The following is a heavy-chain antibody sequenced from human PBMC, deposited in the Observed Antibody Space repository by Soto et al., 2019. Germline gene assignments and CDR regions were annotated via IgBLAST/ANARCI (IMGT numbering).Heavy chain of an antibody. Sequence: GERLKMYWKGSGYSFTSYWIGWVRQMPGKGLEWMGIIYPGDSDTRYSPSFQGQVTISADKSISTAYLQWSSLKASDTAMYYCARQWQLVDGAFDIWGQGTMVTVSS. CDR3: ARQWQLVDGAFDI. D-gene: IGHD6-6*01. CDR2: IYPGDSDT. V-gene: IGHV5-51*01. CDR1: GYSFTSYW. J-gene: IGHJ3*02.